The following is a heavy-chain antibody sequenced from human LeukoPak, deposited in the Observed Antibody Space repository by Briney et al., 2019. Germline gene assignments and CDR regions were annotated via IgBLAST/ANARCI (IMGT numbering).Heavy chain of an antibody. J-gene: IGHJ5*02. V-gene: IGHV4-30-4*08. Sequence: SQTLSLACTVSGGSISSGDYYWSWIRQPPGKGLEWIGYIYYSGSTYYNPSLKSRVTISVDTSKNQFSLKLSSVTAADTAVYYCARAYYDFWSGYYRVNWFDPWGQGTLVTVSS. CDR1: GGSISSGDYY. D-gene: IGHD3-3*01. CDR3: ARAYYDFWSGYYRVNWFDP. CDR2: IYYSGST.